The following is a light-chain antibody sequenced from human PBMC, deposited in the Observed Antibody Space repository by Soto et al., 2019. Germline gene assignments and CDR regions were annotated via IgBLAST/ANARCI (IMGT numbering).Light chain of an antibody. CDR2: GAY. CDR1: QNVNSN. J-gene: IGKJ4*01. CDR3: QQYNSWPPLT. V-gene: IGKV3-15*01. Sequence: EIVITQSPTTLSVSPGERATLSCRASQNVNSNLAWYQQKPGQPPRLLIYGAYTRATGVPARFSGSGSGTEFTLTINSLQSEDFAVYYCQQYNSWPPLTFGGGTKVDI.